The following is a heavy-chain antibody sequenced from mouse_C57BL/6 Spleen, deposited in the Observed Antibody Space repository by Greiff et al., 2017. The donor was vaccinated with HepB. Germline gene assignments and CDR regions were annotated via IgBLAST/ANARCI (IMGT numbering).Heavy chain of an antibody. D-gene: IGHD2-3*01. CDR2: INPNNGGT. CDR3: AKRGWLPSMDY. V-gene: IGHV1-26*01. Sequence: EVKLQQSGPELVKPGASVKISCKASGYTFTDYYMNWVKQSHGKSLEWIGDINPNNGGTSYNQKFKGKATLTVDKSSSTAYMELRSLTSEDSAVYYCAKRGWLPSMDYWGQGTSVTVSS. J-gene: IGHJ4*01. CDR1: GYTFTDYY.